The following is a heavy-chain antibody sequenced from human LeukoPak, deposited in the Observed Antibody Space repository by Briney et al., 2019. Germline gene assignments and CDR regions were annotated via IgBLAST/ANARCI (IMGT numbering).Heavy chain of an antibody. D-gene: IGHD6-19*01. J-gene: IGHJ4*02. V-gene: IGHV1-2*02. CDR2: INPNSGGT. Sequence: ASVKVSCKASGYTFTGYYMHWVRQAPGQGLEWMGWINPNSGGTNYAQKFQGRVTMTRDTSISTAYMELRSLRSDDTAVYYCARDPGLYSSGWYGDYWGQGTLVTVSS. CDR3: ARDPGLYSSGWYGDY. CDR1: GYTFTGYY.